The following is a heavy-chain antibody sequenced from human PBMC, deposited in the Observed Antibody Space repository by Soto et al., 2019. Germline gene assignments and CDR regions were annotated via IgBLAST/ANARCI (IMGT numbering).Heavy chain of an antibody. Sequence: QVQLVESWGGVVQPGRSLRLSCAASGFTFNSYGMHWVRQAPGKGLEWVASISHDGTNKYYVDSVKGRFTISRDNSKSTLYLQMNSLRAEDTAVYYCAKTPWEKYYSSWFDCWGQGTLVTVSS. V-gene: IGHV3-30*18. CDR3: AKTPWEKYYSSWFDC. CDR2: ISHDGTNK. CDR1: GFTFNSYG. D-gene: IGHD1-26*01. J-gene: IGHJ4*02.